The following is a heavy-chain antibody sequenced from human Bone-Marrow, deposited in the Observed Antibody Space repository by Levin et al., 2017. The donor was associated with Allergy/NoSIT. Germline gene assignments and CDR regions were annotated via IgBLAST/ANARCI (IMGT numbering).Heavy chain of an antibody. V-gene: IGHV3-48*01. Sequence: RTGGSLRLSCAASGFTFSSYSMNWVRQAPGKGLEWVSYISSSSSTIYYADSVKGRFTISRDNAKNSLYLQMNSLRAEDTAVYYCARTDIVVVPAAAAFDIWGQGTMVTVSS. J-gene: IGHJ3*02. D-gene: IGHD2-2*01. CDR1: GFTFSSYS. CDR2: ISSSSSTI. CDR3: ARTDIVVVPAAAAFDI.